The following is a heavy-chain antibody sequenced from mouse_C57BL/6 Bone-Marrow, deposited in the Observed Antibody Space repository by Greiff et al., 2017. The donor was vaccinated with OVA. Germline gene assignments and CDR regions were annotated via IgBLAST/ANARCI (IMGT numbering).Heavy chain of an antibody. CDR2: INYDGSST. J-gene: IGHJ4*01. CDR3: ARDDGYYGNYGAMDY. CDR1: GFTFSDYY. Sequence: EVKVVESEGGLVQPGRSMKLSCTASGFTFSDYYMAWVRQVPEKGLEWVANINYDGSSTYYLDSLKSRFIISRDNAKNILYLQMSSLKSEDTATYYCARDDGYYGNYGAMDYWGQGTSVTVSS. V-gene: IGHV5-16*01. D-gene: IGHD2-1*01.